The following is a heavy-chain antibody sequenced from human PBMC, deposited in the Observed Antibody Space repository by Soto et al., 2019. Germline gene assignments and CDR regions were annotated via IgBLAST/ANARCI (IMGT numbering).Heavy chain of an antibody. V-gene: IGHV1-69*12. J-gene: IGHJ6*02. CDR1: GGTFRTSA. CDR2: IMPVFRRP. Sequence: QVQLVQSGAEVKKPGSSVKVSCKASGGTFRTSAISWVRQAPGQGLEWVGGIMPVFRRPNYAQNFQGRVTISADDSTSTAYMELSSLRSDDTAVYYCARDKGRPQLGGNYYYILDVWGQGTAVTVSS. D-gene: IGHD3-3*02. CDR3: ARDKGRPQLGGNYYYILDV.